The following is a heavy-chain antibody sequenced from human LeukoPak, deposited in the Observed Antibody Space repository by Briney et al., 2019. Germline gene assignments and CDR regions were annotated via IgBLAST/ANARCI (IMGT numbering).Heavy chain of an antibody. CDR2: ISYDGTNQ. J-gene: IGHJ4*02. CDR1: GFTFSSYG. V-gene: IGHV3-30*18. Sequence: GGSLRLSCAASGFTFSSYGMHWVRQAPGKGLEWVAVISYDGTNQYYADSVKGRFTISRDNSKNTLYLKVNSLRAEDTAVYYCAKQEYGYYFDYWGRGTLVTVSS. D-gene: IGHD6-6*01. CDR3: AKQEYGYYFDY.